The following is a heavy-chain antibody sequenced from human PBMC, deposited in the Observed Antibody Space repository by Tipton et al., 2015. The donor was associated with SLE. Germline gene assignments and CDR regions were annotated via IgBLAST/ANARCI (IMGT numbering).Heavy chain of an antibody. CDR3: AGGGDYAVYNGPDY. D-gene: IGHD2-21*01. V-gene: IGHV3-48*03. Sequence: GSLISCTASGFTFNYYEMNWVRQHPGKGLEWVAYILSSSGTQYYAGSVEGRFTISRDNAESSLFLQMNSLRPDDTGVYYCAGGGDYAVYNGPDYWGRGTVVTVSS. CDR1: GFTFNYYE. CDR2: ILSSSGTQ. J-gene: IGHJ4*02.